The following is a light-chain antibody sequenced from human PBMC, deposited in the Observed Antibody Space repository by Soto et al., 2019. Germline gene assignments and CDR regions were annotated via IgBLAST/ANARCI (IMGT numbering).Light chain of an antibody. V-gene: IGKV1-39*01. CDR2: AAS. J-gene: IGKJ2*01. Sequence: DIHVTQSPSSLSASVGDRVTITCRASQSISSYLNWYQQKPGKAPKLLIYAASSLQSGVPSRFSGSGSETEFTLTITSLQPEDSATYYCQQRNSYPRTLGQGTKVDI. CDR3: QQRNSYPRT. CDR1: QSISSY.